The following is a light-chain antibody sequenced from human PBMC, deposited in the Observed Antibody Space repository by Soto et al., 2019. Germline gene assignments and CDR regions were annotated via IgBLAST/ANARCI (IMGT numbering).Light chain of an antibody. V-gene: IGKV3-15*01. CDR2: GAS. CDR1: QSVSSN. CDR3: QQYGSSPRT. J-gene: IGKJ5*01. Sequence: EIVMTQSPATLSVSPGERATLSCRASQSVSSNLAWYQQKRGQGPRLLIYGASTRATGIPARFSGSGSGTDFTLTISRLEPEDFAVYYCQQYGSSPRTFGQGTRLEIK.